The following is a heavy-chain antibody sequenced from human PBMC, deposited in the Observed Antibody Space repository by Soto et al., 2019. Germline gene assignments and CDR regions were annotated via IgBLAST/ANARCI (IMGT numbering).Heavy chain of an antibody. D-gene: IGHD2-8*01. V-gene: IGHV1-18*01. J-gene: IGHJ6*02. CDR1: GYTFTRYG. Sequence: ASVKVSCKASGYTFTRYGISWARQAPGQGLEWMGWISGYNGDTNYAQKFQDRVSMTIDTSTGTAYMELRSLTSDDTAIYYCAKNGQPPYYYYSMDVWGQGTTVTVSS. CDR3: AKNGQPPYYYYSMDV. CDR2: ISGYNGDT.